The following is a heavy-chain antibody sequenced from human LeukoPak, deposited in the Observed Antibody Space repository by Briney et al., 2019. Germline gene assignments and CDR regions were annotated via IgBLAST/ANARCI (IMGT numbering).Heavy chain of an antibody. V-gene: IGHV4-59*08. J-gene: IGHJ4*02. CDR3: ARHYGSGSYYLGY. Sequence: PSETLSLTCTVSGGSISSYYWSWIRQPPGKGLEWIGYIYYSGSTNYNPSLKSRVTISVDTSKNQFSLKLSSVTAADTAVYYCARHYGSGSYYLGYWGQGTLVTVSS. CDR1: GGSISSYY. D-gene: IGHD3-10*01. CDR2: IYYSGST.